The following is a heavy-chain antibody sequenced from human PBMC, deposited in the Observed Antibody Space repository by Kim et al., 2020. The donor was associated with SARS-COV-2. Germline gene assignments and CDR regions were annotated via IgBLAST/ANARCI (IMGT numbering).Heavy chain of an antibody. CDR3: ARDLRVPRWELRRGYFDY. V-gene: IGHV4-34*01. CDR1: GGSFSGYY. Sequence: SETLSLTCAVYGGSFSGYYWSWIRQPPGKGLEWIGEINHSGSTNYNPSLKSRVTISVDTSKNQFSLKLSSVTAADTAVYYCARDLRVPRWELRRGYFDYWGQGTLVTVSS. CDR2: INHSGST. J-gene: IGHJ4*02. D-gene: IGHD1-26*01.